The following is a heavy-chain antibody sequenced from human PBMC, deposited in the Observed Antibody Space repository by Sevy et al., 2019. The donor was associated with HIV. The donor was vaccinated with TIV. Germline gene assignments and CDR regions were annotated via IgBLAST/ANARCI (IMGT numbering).Heavy chain of an antibody. Sequence: ASVKVSCKVSGYTLTELSMHWVRQAPGKGLEWMGGFDPEDGETIYAQKFQGRVTMTEDTSTDTAYMELSSLRSEDTAVYYCATEAMVRGVTTACIDVWGQGTTVTVSS. V-gene: IGHV1-24*01. CDR1: GYTLTELS. J-gene: IGHJ6*02. D-gene: IGHD3-10*01. CDR3: ATEAMVRGVTTACIDV. CDR2: FDPEDGET.